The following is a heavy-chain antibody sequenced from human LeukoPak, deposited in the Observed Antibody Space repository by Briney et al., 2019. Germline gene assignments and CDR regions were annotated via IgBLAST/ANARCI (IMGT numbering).Heavy chain of an antibody. CDR2: ISADSATT. CDR3: ARKSASGNYPLDY. D-gene: IGHD3-10*01. V-gene: IGHV3-23*01. J-gene: IGHJ4*02. CDR1: GFNFGSYS. Sequence: PGGSLRLSCAASGFNFGSYSMTWVRQAPGKGLEWVSVISADSATTFYADFVKGRFTISRDNAKNTVFLQMSSLRAEDTALYYCARKSASGNYPLDYWGQGTLVTVSS.